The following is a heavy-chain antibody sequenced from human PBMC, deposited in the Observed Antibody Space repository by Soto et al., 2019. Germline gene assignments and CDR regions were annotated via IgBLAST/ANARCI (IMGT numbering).Heavy chain of an antibody. D-gene: IGHD3-3*01. Sequence: SETLSLTCTVSGGSIINYYWSWILQSPWKGLEWIGYIYYTGSTNYNPSLTSRVTISVDTSKNQFSLKLSSVTAADTAVYYCARELTNFGMVSSRPFDDWGHVTLFTVGS. CDR1: GGSIINYY. V-gene: IGHV4-59*01. CDR2: IYYTGST. CDR3: ARELTNFGMVSSRPFDD. J-gene: IGHJ4*01.